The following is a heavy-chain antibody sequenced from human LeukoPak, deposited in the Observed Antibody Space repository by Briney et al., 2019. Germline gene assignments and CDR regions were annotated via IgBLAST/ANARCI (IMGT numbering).Heavy chain of an antibody. Sequence: PGRSLRLSCAASGFTFDDYAMHWVRQAPGKGLEWVSGISWNSGSIGYADSVKGRFTISRDNAKNSLYLQMNSLRAEDTALYYCAKGLYDSSGYPSDYWGQGTLVTVSS. D-gene: IGHD3-22*01. J-gene: IGHJ4*02. V-gene: IGHV3-9*01. CDR2: ISWNSGSI. CDR1: GFTFDDYA. CDR3: AKGLYDSSGYPSDY.